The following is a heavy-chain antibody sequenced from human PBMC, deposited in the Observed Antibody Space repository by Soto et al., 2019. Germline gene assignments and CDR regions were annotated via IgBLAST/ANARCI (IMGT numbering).Heavy chain of an antibody. CDR3: ARSTAGLIDY. V-gene: IGHV3-53*01. J-gene: IGHJ4*02. CDR2: IYASDST. Sequence: PGASLRLSCVASGFPVSVNYMNWVRQAPGKGLEWVSMIYASDSTYYADSVHGRFIISRDNSRNTLTLQMNSLRAEDTAVYYCARSTAGLIDYWGQGT. D-gene: IGHD3-9*01. CDR1: GFPVSVNY.